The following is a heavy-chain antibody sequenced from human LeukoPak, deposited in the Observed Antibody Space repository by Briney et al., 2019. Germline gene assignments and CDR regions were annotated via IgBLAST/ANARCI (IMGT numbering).Heavy chain of an antibody. V-gene: IGHV3-23*01. CDR1: GSTFGSYA. CDR2: ISGSGGST. CDR3: ANNGGSYYYGMDV. J-gene: IGHJ6*02. D-gene: IGHD1-26*01. Sequence: GGSLRLSCAASGSTFGSYALSWVRQAPGKGLEWVSAISGSGGSTYYADSVKGRFTISRDNSKNTLYLQMNSLRAEDTAVYYCANNGGSYYYGMDVWGQGTTVTVSS.